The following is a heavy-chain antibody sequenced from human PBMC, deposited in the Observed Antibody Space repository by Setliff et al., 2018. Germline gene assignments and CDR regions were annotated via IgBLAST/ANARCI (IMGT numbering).Heavy chain of an antibody. CDR1: GDSISGTYY. CDR3: ARGGTFRYFDY. V-gene: IGHV4-59*01. J-gene: IGHJ4*02. CDR2: VYYSGAA. D-gene: IGHD5-12*01. Sequence: SETLSLTCNVSGDSISGTYYWSWIRQPPGKGLEFIGYVYYSGAANYNPSLKSRVTVSVDTSKNQFSLRLISVTAADTAVYYCARGGTFRYFDYWGQGTPVTVSS.